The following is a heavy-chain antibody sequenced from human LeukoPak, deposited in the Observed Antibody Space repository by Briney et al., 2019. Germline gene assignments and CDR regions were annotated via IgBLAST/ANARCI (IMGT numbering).Heavy chain of an antibody. Sequence: ASVKVSCKASGYTFTSYGISWVRQAPGQGLEWMGWISAYNGNTNCAQKLQGRVTMTTDTSTSTAYMELRSLRSDDTAVYYCAREDYDKTYYYGMDAWGQGTTVTVSS. V-gene: IGHV1-18*01. CDR1: GYTFTSYG. CDR2: ISAYNGNT. J-gene: IGHJ6*02. D-gene: IGHD3-16*01. CDR3: AREDYDKTYYYGMDA.